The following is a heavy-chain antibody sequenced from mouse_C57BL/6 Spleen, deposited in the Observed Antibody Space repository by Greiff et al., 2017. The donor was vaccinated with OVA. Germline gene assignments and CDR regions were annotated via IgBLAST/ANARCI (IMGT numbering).Heavy chain of an antibody. Sequence: VQLKQSGAELVRPGASVKLSCTASGFNIKDYYMHWVKQRPEQGLEWIGRIDPEDGDTEYAPKFQGKATMTADTSSNTAYLQLSSLTSEDTAVYYCRGSLYGRYFLDYWGKDTTLTVST. CDR2: IDPEDGDT. V-gene: IGHV14-1*01. CDR1: GFNIKDYY. J-gene: IGHJ2*01. D-gene: IGHD1-1*01. CDR3: RGSLYGRYFLDY.